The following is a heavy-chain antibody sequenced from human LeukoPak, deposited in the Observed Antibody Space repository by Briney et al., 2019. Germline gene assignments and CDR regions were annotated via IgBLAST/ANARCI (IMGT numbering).Heavy chain of an antibody. CDR1: GYSFTNYW. J-gene: IGHJ3*02. Sequence: GESLKISCKGSGYSFTNYWIGWVRQMPGKGLEWMGIIYPGDSDTRYSPSFQGQVTISADKSISTAYLQCSSLKASDTAIYYCASPRPGSQLHAFDIWGQGTMVTVSS. CDR3: ASPRPGSQLHAFDI. CDR2: IYPGDSDT. D-gene: IGHD6-6*01. V-gene: IGHV5-51*01.